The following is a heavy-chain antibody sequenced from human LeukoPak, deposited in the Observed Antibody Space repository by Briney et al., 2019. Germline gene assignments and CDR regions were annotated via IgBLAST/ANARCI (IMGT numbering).Heavy chain of an antibody. CDR1: GFTFSRYG. Sequence: PGGSLRLSCAASGFTFSRYGMHWVRQAPGKGLEWVAVIWYDGTNEYYADSVKGRFTFSRDNSKKTVYLQMNALRAEDTAVYYCARDSTDSSSTFDYWGQGTLVTVSS. J-gene: IGHJ4*02. CDR2: IWYDGTNE. V-gene: IGHV3-33*01. D-gene: IGHD6-6*01. CDR3: ARDSTDSSSTFDY.